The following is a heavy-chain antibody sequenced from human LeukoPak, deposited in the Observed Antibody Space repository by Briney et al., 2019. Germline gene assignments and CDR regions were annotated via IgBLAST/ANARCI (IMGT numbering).Heavy chain of an antibody. CDR2: INPNSGGT. V-gene: IGHV1-2*02. D-gene: IGHD6-6*01. Sequence: ASVKVSCKASGYTFTGYYMHWVRQAPGQGLEWMGWINPNSGGTNYAQKFQGRVTMTRDTSISTAYMELSRLRSDDTAVYYCARDRNRHSIAAKQSDYWGQGTLVTVSS. CDR3: ARDRNRHSIAAKQSDY. CDR1: GYTFTGYY. J-gene: IGHJ4*02.